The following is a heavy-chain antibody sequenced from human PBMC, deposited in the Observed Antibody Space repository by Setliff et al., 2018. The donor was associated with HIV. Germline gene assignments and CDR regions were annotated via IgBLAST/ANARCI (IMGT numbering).Heavy chain of an antibody. Sequence: GPTLVNPTQTLTLTCTFSGFSLSTSGVGVGWIRQPPGKALEWLALIYWDDGKRYSPSLKSRLTVTKDTSKNQVVLTMTNMDPVDTATYYCVHRVGWLVDYWGQGTLVTVSS. CDR2: IYWDDGK. CDR1: GFSLSTSGVG. CDR3: VHRVGWLVDY. V-gene: IGHV2-5*02. D-gene: IGHD6-19*01. J-gene: IGHJ4*02.